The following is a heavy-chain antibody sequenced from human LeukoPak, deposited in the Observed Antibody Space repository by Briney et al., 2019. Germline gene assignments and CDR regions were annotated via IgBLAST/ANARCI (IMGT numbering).Heavy chain of an antibody. J-gene: IGHJ4*02. CDR2: IYYSGST. D-gene: IGHD6-6*01. CDR1: GVSISSYY. CDR3: ARDPRAYNTSPEPHCDY. Sequence: SETLSLTCTVSGVSISSYYWTWIRQPPGKGLEWIGYIYYSGSTNYNPSLKSRVTISVDTSENQFSLRLSSVTAADTAVYYCARDPRAYNTSPEPHCDYWGQGTLVTVSS. V-gene: IGHV4-59*01.